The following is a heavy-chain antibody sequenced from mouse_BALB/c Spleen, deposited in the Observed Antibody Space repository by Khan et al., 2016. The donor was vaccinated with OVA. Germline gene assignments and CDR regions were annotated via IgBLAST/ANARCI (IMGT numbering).Heavy chain of an antibody. D-gene: IGHD1-1*02. Sequence: EVQLQESGPGLVKPSQSLSLTCTVTGYSITTDYAWNWIRQFPGNKLEWMGYISYSGNTKYNPSLKSRISITRDTSKNQFFLQLKSVTTEDTARYYCARGYGGDLDYWGQGTTLTVSS. CDR2: ISYSGNT. CDR1: GYSITTDYA. CDR3: ARGYGGDLDY. V-gene: IGHV3-2*02. J-gene: IGHJ2*01.